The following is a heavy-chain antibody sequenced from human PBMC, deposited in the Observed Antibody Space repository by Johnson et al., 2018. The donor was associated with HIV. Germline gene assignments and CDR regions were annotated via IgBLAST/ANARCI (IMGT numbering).Heavy chain of an antibody. CDR2: IDSGGTT. CDR3: ARPHSGQYQYAFHI. V-gene: IGHV3-66*04. J-gene: IGHJ3*02. Sequence: VQLVESGGGLVQPGGSLRLSCGVSGISVSVNHMSWVRQPPGKGLEWVSLIDSGGTTNYADSVKGRFTISRDISKNTLYLQMNSLRAEDTALYHCARPHSGQYQYAFHIWGQGTVVIVSS. CDR1: GISVSVNH. D-gene: IGHD5-12*01.